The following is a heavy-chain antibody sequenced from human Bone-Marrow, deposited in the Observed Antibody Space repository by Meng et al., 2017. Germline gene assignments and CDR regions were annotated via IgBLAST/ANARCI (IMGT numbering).Heavy chain of an antibody. J-gene: IGHJ6*02. V-gene: IGHV3-21*01. CDR3: ARDTYSSSWYAYSSGWAYYYGMDV. CDR1: GFTFSSYS. Sequence: GESLKISCAASGFTFSSYSMNWVRQAPGKGLEWVSSISSSSSYIYYADSVKGRFTISRDNAKTSLYLQRNSLRAEDTAVYYCARDTYSSSWYAYSSGWAYYYGMDVWGQGTSVTVSS. CDR2: ISSSSSYI. D-gene: IGHD6-13*01.